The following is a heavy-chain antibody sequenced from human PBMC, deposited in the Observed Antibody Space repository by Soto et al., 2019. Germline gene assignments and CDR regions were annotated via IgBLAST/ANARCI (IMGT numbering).Heavy chain of an antibody. CDR1: GSTFSTYV. CDR3: ARDRSVVVVPATPDY. CDR2: ISYDGSNK. V-gene: IGHV3-30-3*01. Sequence: GGSLRLSCAASGSTFSTYVMHWVRQAPGKGLEWVALISYDGSNKYYADSAKGRFTISRDNSKNTLYLQMNSLRVEDTAVYYCARDRSVVVVPATPDYWGQGTLVTVSS. D-gene: IGHD2-15*01. J-gene: IGHJ4*02.